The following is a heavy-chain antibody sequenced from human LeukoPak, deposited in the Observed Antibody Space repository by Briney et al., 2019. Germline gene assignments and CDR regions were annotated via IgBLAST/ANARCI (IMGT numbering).Heavy chain of an antibody. J-gene: IGHJ3*02. Sequence: PSEPLPLTCTVSSGSITSYYWSWIRQPPGKGLEWIGYIYYSGSTNYNPSLKSRVTMSVDTSKNQFSLNLSSVTAADTAVYYCARPYYDSSGDAFDIWGQGTMVTVS. CDR3: ARPYYDSSGDAFDI. V-gene: IGHV4-59*01. CDR1: SGSITSYY. D-gene: IGHD3-22*01. CDR2: IYYSGST.